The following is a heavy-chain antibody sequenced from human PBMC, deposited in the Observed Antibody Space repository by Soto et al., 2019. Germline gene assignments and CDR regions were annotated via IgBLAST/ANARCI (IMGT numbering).Heavy chain of an antibody. CDR3: AKLYTEAGYFDL. V-gene: IGHV3-30*18. Sequence: QVQLVESGGGVVQPGRSLRLSCAASGFTFSSYGMHWVRQAPGKGLEWVAVISYDGSNKYYADSVKGRFTISRDNSKNPLYLQMNSLRAEDTAVYYCAKLYTEAGYFDLWGRGTLVTVSS. CDR2: ISYDGSNK. J-gene: IGHJ2*01. CDR1: GFTFSSYG. D-gene: IGHD4-4*01.